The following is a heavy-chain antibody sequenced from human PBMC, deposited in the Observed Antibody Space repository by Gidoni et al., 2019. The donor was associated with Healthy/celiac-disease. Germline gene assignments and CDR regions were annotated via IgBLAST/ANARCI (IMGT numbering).Heavy chain of an antibody. CDR1: GFSLSTGGVG. D-gene: IGHD3-10*01. Sequence: QSTSTESGPTLVKPTQTLTRTCPFSGFSLSTGGVGVGWIRQHPGKALEWLALIYWADDKLYSPSLKSMLTITKDTSKNQVVLTMTNMDPVDTAKYYCAHSALWFGELTVDYWGQGTLVTVSS. J-gene: IGHJ4*02. V-gene: IGHV2-5*02. CDR2: IYWADDK. CDR3: AHSALWFGELTVDY.